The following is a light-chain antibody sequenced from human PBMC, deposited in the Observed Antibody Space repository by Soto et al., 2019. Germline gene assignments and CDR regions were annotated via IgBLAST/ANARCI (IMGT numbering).Light chain of an antibody. CDR2: KAY. CDR3: QQNKSLWT. CDR1: QSISSW. V-gene: IGKV1-5*03. Sequence: DIQMTQSPSTLSASVRDRVTITCRASQSISSWLAWYQQKPGKAPKLLIYKAYSLESGVPSRFSGSGSGTEFTLTSSSLQPDDFATYYCQQNKSLWTFDQGTKVEIK. J-gene: IGKJ1*01.